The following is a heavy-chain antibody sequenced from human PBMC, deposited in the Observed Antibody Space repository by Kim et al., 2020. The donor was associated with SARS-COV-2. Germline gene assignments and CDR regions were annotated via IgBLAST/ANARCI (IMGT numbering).Heavy chain of an antibody. Sequence: SETLSLTCAVYGGSFSGYYWSWIRQPPGKGLEWIGEINHSGSTNYNPSLKSRVTISVDTSKNQFSLKLSSVTAADTAVYYCARDPRDTAMVTLGYYGMDVWGQGTTVTVSS. CDR3: ARDPRDTAMVTLGYYGMDV. D-gene: IGHD5-18*01. CDR2: INHSGST. J-gene: IGHJ6*02. V-gene: IGHV4-34*01. CDR1: GGSFSGYY.